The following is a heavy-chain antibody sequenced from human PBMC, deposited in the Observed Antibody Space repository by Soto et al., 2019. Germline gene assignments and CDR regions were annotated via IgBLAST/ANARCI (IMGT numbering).Heavy chain of an antibody. V-gene: IGHV4-34*01. CDR2: INHSGST. CDR3: ASSCGGDCYSYAFDI. Sequence: SETLSLTCAVSGGSFSGYYWSWIRQPPGKGLEWIGEINHSGSTNYNPSLKSRVTISVDTSKNQFSLKLSSVTAADTAVYYCASSCGGDCYSYAFDIWGQGTMVTVSS. CDR1: GGSFSGYY. J-gene: IGHJ3*02. D-gene: IGHD2-21*02.